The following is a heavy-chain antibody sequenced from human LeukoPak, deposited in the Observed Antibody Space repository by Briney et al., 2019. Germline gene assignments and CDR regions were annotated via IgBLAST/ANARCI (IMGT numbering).Heavy chain of an antibody. CDR3: ARAYDYGDYGVDY. Sequence: GASVKVSCKASGYTFTGYYMHWVRQAPGQGLEWMGWINPNSGGTNYAQKFQGRVTMTRDTSISTAYMELSRLRSDDTAVYYCARAYDYGDYGVDYWGQGTLVTVSS. J-gene: IGHJ4*02. CDR2: INPNSGGT. D-gene: IGHD4-17*01. CDR1: GYTFTGYY. V-gene: IGHV1-2*02.